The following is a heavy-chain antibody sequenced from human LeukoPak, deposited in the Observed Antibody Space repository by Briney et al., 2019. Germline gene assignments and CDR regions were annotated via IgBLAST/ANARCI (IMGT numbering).Heavy chain of an antibody. V-gene: IGHV3-30-3*01. Sequence: PGGSLRLSCAASGFTFSSYAMHWARQAPGKGLEWVAVISYDGSNKYYADSVKGRFTISRDNSKNTLYLQMNSLRAEDTAVYYCARDLVDSSGCFDYWGQGTLVTVSS. CDR2: ISYDGSNK. CDR3: ARDLVDSSGCFDY. J-gene: IGHJ4*02. D-gene: IGHD6-19*01. CDR1: GFTFSSYA.